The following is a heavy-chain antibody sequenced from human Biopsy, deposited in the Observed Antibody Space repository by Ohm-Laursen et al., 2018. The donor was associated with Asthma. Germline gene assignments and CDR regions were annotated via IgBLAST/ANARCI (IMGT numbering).Heavy chain of an antibody. CDR2: MSFDGRQT. CDR3: AKERYYDFWSGYPI. CDR1: GFSFSNFA. J-gene: IGHJ3*02. V-gene: IGHV3-30*18. D-gene: IGHD3-3*01. Sequence: SLRLSCTASGFSFSNFAIHWVRQAPGKGLEWVGVMSFDGRQTYYADSVKGRFTISRDNSKNTLYLQMNSLRAEDTAVYYCAKERYYDFWSGYPIWGQGTMVTVSS.